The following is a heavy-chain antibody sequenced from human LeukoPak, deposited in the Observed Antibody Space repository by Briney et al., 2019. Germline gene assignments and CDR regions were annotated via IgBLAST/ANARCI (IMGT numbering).Heavy chain of an antibody. CDR2: ISHSGST. Sequence: PSETLSLTCAVSGGSISSSYLWSWVRQPPGKGLEWIGEISHSGSTNYNPSLKSRVTISVDKSKNQFSLNLSSVSAADTAVYYCARDKRAAGSTVFGYWGQGTLVIVSS. J-gene: IGHJ4*02. D-gene: IGHD6-13*01. V-gene: IGHV4-4*02. CDR1: GGSISSSYL. CDR3: ARDKRAAGSTVFGY.